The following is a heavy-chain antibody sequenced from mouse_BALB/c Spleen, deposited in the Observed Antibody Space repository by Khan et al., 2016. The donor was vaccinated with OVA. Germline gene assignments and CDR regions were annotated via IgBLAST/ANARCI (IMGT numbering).Heavy chain of an antibody. Sequence: EVQLVESGGDLVKPGGSLKLSCAASGFTFSTYGMSWVRQTPDKRLEWVATVSTGGHYTYYSDTVTGRFTISRDNAKNTLYLQMTSLRSEDTAMFYCTRLAYYYDSEGFAYWGQGTLVTVSA. V-gene: IGHV5-6*01. J-gene: IGHJ3*01. D-gene: IGHD1-1*01. CDR1: GFTFSTYG. CDR3: TRLAYYYDSEGFAY. CDR2: VSTGGHYT.